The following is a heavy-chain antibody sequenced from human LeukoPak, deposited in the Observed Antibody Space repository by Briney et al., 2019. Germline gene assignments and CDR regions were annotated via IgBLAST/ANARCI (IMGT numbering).Heavy chain of an antibody. D-gene: IGHD2-15*01. J-gene: IGHJ5*02. CDR2: IYHSGST. CDR3: ARDVPPKLVAATRRWFDP. V-gene: IGHV4-38-2*02. Sequence: SETLSLTCTVSGYSISSGYYWGWIRQPPGKGLEWIGSIYHSGSTYYNPSLKSRVTISVDTSKNQFSLKLSSVTAADTAVDYCARDVPPKLVAATRRWFDPWGQGTLDTVSS. CDR1: GYSISSGYY.